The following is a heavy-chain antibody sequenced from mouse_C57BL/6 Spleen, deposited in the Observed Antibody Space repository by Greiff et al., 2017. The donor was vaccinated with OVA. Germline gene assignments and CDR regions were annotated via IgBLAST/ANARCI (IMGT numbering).Heavy chain of an antibody. D-gene: IGHD1-1*01. V-gene: IGHV1-54*01. Sequence: VQLQQSGAELVRPGTSVKVSCKASGYAFTNYLIEWVKQRPGQGLEWIGVINPGSGGTNYNEKFKGKATLTADKSSSTAYMQLSSLTSEDSAVYFCARRYPISGAMDYWGQGTSVTVSS. CDR3: ARRYPISGAMDY. CDR1: GYAFTNYL. CDR2: INPGSGGT. J-gene: IGHJ4*01.